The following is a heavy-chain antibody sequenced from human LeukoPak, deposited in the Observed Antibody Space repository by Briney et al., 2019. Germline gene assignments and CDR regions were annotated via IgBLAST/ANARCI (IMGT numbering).Heavy chain of an antibody. D-gene: IGHD3-16*01. CDR1: GYSFTAYW. V-gene: IGHV5-51*01. CDR3: ARHKGGRPHGIEI. CDR2: IYPHDSDT. J-gene: IGHJ3*02. Sequence: GESLKISCKGSGYSFTAYWIGWVRQMPGKGLEWMGIIYPHDSDTRYSPSFQGQVTISADKSISTAYLQWSSLKAADTAMYYCARHKGGRPHGIEIWGQGTMVTVSS.